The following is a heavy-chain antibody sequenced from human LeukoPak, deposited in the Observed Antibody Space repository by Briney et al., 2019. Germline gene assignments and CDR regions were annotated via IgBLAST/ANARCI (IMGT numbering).Heavy chain of an antibody. Sequence: GGSLRLSCAASGFTFSNAWMSWVRQAPGKGLEGVGRIKSKTDGGTTDYAAPVKGRFTISRDDSKNTLYLQMNSLKTEDTAVYYCTTVYHGAGYYYYYYYMDVWGKRTTVTVSS. CDR3: TTVYHGAGYYYYYYYMDV. V-gene: IGHV3-15*01. J-gene: IGHJ6*03. CDR2: IKSKTDGGTT. D-gene: IGHD1-26*01. CDR1: GFTFSNAW.